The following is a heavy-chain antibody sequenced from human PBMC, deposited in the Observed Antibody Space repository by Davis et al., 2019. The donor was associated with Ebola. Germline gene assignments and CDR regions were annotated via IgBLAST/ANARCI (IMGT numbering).Heavy chain of an antibody. J-gene: IGHJ5*02. V-gene: IGHV1-18*01. CDR3: ARDGGWVDP. D-gene: IGHD3-10*01. CDR1: GYTFNSHG. CDR2: ISAYNGHT. Sequence: ASVKVSCKASGYTFNSHGISWVRQAPGQGLEWMAWISAYNGHTNYAQKFQGRLTLTTDTSTSTVYMELRSLRSDDTALYYCARDGGWVDPWGQGTLVTVSS.